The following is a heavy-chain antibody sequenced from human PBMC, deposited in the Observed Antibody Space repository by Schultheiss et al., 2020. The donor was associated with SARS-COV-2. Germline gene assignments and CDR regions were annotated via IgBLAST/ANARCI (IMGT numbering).Heavy chain of an antibody. Sequence: GESLRLSCAASGFTFSSYWMHWVRQAPGKGLVWVSRINSDGSSTSYADSVKGRFTISRDNAKNTLYLQMNSLRAEDTAVYYCTRVVGRAGPYGSGSYSLDWGQGTLVTVSS. CDR1: GFTFSSYW. D-gene: IGHD3-10*01. V-gene: IGHV3-74*01. CDR2: INSDGSST. J-gene: IGHJ4*02. CDR3: TRVVGRAGPYGSGSYSLD.